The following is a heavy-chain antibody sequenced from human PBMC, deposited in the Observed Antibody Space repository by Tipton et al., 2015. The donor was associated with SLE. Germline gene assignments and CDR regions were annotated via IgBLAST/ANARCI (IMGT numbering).Heavy chain of an antibody. V-gene: IGHV4-59*01. Sequence: TLSLTCTVSGGSISSYYWSWIRQPPGKGLEWIGYIYYSGSTNYNPSLKSRVTISVDMSKNQFFLKVNSVTAADTAMYFCARSLPGSEDAFDIWGQGTMVTVSS. J-gene: IGHJ3*02. D-gene: IGHD1-14*01. CDR3: ARSLPGSEDAFDI. CDR2: IYYSGST. CDR1: GGSISSYY.